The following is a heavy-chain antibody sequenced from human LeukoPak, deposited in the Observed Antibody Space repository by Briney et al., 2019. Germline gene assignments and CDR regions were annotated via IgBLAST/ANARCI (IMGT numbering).Heavy chain of an antibody. J-gene: IGHJ6*02. D-gene: IGHD2-2*01. CDR3: AKDSRPADDYYYGMDV. Sequence: GRSRRLSCAASGFTFDDYAMHWVRQAPGKGLEWVSGISWNSGRIGYADSVKGRFTTSRDNAKNSLYLQMNSLRADDTALYYCAKDSRPADDYYYGMDVWGQGTTVTVSS. V-gene: IGHV3-9*01. CDR1: GFTFDDYA. CDR2: ISWNSGRI.